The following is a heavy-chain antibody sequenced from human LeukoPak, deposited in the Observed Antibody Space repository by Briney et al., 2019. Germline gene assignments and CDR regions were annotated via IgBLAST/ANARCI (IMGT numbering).Heavy chain of an antibody. CDR2: INTNTGNP. CDR3: ARFFGEKAYNWFDP. Sequence: ASVKVSCKASGYTFTSYAMNWVRQAPGQGLEWMGWINTNTGNPTYAQGFTGRFVFSLDTSVSTAYLQISSLKAEDTAVYYCARFFGEKAYNWFDPWGQGTLVTVSS. CDR1: GYTFTSYA. J-gene: IGHJ5*02. V-gene: IGHV7-4-1*02. D-gene: IGHD3-10*01.